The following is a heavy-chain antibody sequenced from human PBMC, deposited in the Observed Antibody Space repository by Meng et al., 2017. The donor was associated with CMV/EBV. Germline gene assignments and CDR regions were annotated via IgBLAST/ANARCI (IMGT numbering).Heavy chain of an antibody. CDR1: GGAISSSSYY. Sequence: LHPQWSRHGLVKPSETRSLTCTVSGGAISSSSYYWGWIRQPPGKGLEWIGSIYYSGRTYYNPSLKSRVTISVDTSKNQFSLKLSSVTAADTAVYYCARDRDIVVVPGDPWFDPWGQGTLVTVSS. V-gene: IGHV4-39*07. D-gene: IGHD2-2*01. CDR3: ARDRDIVVVPGDPWFDP. J-gene: IGHJ5*02. CDR2: IYYSGRT.